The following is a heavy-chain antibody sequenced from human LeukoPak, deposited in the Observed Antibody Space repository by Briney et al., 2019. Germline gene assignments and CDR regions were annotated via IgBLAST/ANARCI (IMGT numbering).Heavy chain of an antibody. CDR2: FSSSSSYI. CDR3: ARVAEDSSGWYGWDPYYFDY. J-gene: IGHJ4*02. V-gene: IGHV3-21*01. D-gene: IGHD6-19*01. CDR1: GFTFSRYS. Sequence: PGGPLRLSCAASGFTFSRYSMNWVRQAPGKGLEWVSSFSSSSSYIYYADSVEGRFTVSRDNAKNSLYLQMNSLRAEDTAVYYCARVAEDSSGWYGWDPYYFDYWGQGTLVTVSS.